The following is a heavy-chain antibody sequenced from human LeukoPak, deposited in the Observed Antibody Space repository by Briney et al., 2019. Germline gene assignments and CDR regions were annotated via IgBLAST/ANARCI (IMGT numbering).Heavy chain of an antibody. V-gene: IGHV1-46*01. Sequence: ASVKVSCTASGYSFTSNYIHWVRQAPGQGLEWMGMIYPRDGSTSYAQKFQGRVTVTRDASTSTVHMELSGLRSEDTAVYYCARDQEAFDYWGQGTLVTVSS. J-gene: IGHJ4*02. CDR2: IYPRDGST. CDR3: ARDQEAFDY. CDR1: GYSFTSNY.